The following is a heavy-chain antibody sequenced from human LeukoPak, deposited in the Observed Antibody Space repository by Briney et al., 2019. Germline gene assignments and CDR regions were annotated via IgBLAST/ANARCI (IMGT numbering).Heavy chain of an antibody. J-gene: IGHJ4*02. CDR1: GGSITSYY. CDR3: ARKIAVAPHYFDY. V-gene: IGHV4-59*08. D-gene: IGHD6-19*01. CDR2: IYYSGST. Sequence: SETLSLTCTVSGGSITSYYWSWIRQPPGKGLEWIGYIYYSGSTNYNPSLKSRVTISVDTSKNQFSLNLSSVTAADTAVYYCARKIAVAPHYFDYWGQGTLVTVSS.